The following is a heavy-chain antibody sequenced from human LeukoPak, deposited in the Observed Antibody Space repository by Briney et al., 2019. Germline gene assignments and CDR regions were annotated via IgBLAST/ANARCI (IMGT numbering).Heavy chain of an antibody. V-gene: IGHV4-38-2*02. D-gene: IGHD3-22*01. Sequence: ASETLSLTCTVSGYSISSGYYWGCIRQPPGKGLEWIGSIYHSGSTYYNPSLKSRVTISVDTSKNQFSLRLSSVTAADTAVYYCARFAPDSSGYYRVFDYWGQGTLVTVSS. CDR3: ARFAPDSSGYYRVFDY. CDR2: IYHSGST. J-gene: IGHJ4*01. CDR1: GYSISSGYY.